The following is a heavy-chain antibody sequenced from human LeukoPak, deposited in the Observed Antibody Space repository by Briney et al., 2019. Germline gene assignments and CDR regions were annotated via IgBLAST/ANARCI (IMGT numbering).Heavy chain of an antibody. D-gene: IGHD6-19*01. CDR2: ISGSGGST. CDR3: AKVVRGWPGDY. CDR1: GFTFSSYA. V-gene: IGHV3-23*01. Sequence: PGGSLRLSCVASGFTFSSYAMSWLRQAPGKGLEGVSAISGSGGSTYYADSVKGRFTISRDNSKNTLYLQMNSLRAGDTAVYYCAKVVRGWPGDYWGQGTLVTVRS. J-gene: IGHJ4*02.